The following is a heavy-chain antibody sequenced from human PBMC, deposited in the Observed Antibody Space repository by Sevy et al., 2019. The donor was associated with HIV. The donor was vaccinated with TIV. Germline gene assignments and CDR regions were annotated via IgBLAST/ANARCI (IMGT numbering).Heavy chain of an antibody. CDR3: ARVGDYNRFGWFDP. J-gene: IGHJ5*02. V-gene: IGHV4-34*01. CDR2: INHSGST. Sequence: SETLSLTCAVYGGSFSGYYWSWIRQPPGKGLEWIGEINHSGSTNYNPSLKSRVTISVDTYKNQFSLKLSSVTAADTAVYYGARVGDYNRFGWFDPWGQGTLVTVSS. D-gene: IGHD4-17*01. CDR1: GGSFSGYY.